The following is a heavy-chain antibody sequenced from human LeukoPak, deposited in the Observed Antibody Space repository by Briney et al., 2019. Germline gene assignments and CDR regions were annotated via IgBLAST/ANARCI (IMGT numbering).Heavy chain of an antibody. CDR3: ARHYDLWSAYSY. J-gene: IGHJ4*02. D-gene: IGHD3-3*01. V-gene: IGHV4-4*02. CDR2: IYYTGSV. Sequence: SETLSLTCTVYGGSIKNDYWWTWVRQSPGKGLEWIGEIYYTGSVNYNLSLGSRVTISRDTSKSQFSLMLRSVTAADTAVYYCARHYDLWSAYSYWGQGLLVTVSS. CDR1: GGSIKNDYW.